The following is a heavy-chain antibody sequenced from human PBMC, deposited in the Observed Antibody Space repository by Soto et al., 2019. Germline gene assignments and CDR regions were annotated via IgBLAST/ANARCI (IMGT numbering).Heavy chain of an antibody. V-gene: IGHV1-69*13. J-gene: IGHJ3*02. Sequence: SVKVSCRASGGTFSSRAISWVRQAPGQGLEWMGGIIPIFGTANYAQKFQGRVTITADESTSTAYMELSSLRSEDTAVYYCARELIAVAGDDAFDIWGQGTMVTVSS. CDR1: GGTFSSRA. CDR3: ARELIAVAGDDAFDI. D-gene: IGHD6-19*01. CDR2: IIPIFGTA.